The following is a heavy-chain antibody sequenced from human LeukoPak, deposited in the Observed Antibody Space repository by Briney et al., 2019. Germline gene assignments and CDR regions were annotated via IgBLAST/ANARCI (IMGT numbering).Heavy chain of an antibody. J-gene: IGHJ4*02. Sequence: ASVKVSCKASGYTFTSYYMHWVRQAPGQGLEWMGIINPSGGSTSYAQKFQGRVTMTRDTSTSTVYMELSNLRSEDTAVYYCARAVAGWYYFDYWGQGTLVTVSS. CDR2: INPSGGST. D-gene: IGHD6-19*01. V-gene: IGHV1-46*01. CDR3: ARAVAGWYYFDY. CDR1: GYTFTSYY.